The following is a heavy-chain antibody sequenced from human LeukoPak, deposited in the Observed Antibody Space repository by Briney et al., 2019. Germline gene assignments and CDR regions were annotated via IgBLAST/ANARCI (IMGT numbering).Heavy chain of an antibody. CDR1: NYSLNNDFF. Sequence: SVTLSLTCSVSNYSLNNDFFWGWIRQPPGKGLEWIADTDYSGSCSFQPSLGSRVTMSMDTSKNHFPLNLTSVTAADTAVYYCVRVSNHLSFDCWGQGTLVAVSS. V-gene: IGHV4-38-2*02. D-gene: IGHD4-11*01. J-gene: IGHJ4*02. CDR3: VRVSNHLSFDC. CDR2: TDYSGSC.